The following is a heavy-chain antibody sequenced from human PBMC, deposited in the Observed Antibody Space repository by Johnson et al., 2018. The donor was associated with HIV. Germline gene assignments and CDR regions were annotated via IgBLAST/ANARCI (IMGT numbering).Heavy chain of an antibody. Sequence: QVQLMESGGGVVQPGRSLRLSCAASGFPFSSYAMDWVRQAPGKGLEWVAVISNDGSDKWYAESVQGRFPISRDNAKNSRYLQMNSLRAEDTALYYCARGHIHSSSWSLGAFDIWGQGTMVTVSS. D-gene: IGHD6-13*01. CDR2: ISNDGSDK. J-gene: IGHJ3*02. V-gene: IGHV3-30*03. CDR3: ARGHIHSSSWSLGAFDI. CDR1: GFPFSSYA.